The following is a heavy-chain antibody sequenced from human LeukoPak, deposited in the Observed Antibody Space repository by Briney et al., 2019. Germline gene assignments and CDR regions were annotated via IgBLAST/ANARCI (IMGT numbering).Heavy chain of an antibody. Sequence: GGSLRLSCAASGFTFSSYSMNWVRQAPGKGLEWVSSISRSTSYIYYADSVTGRFTISRDNAKNSLYLQMNSLRAEDTAVYYCARADTFDYWGQGTLVTVSS. CDR1: GFTFSSYS. D-gene: IGHD3-9*01. J-gene: IGHJ4*02. CDR3: ARADTFDY. V-gene: IGHV3-21*01. CDR2: ISRSTSYI.